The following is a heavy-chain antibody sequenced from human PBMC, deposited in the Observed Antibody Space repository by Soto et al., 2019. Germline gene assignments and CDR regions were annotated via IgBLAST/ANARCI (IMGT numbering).Heavy chain of an antibody. D-gene: IGHD3-22*01. Sequence: SETLSVTCTVSGGSISSVGYYWSWIRQHPGKGLEWIGYIYYSGSTYYNPSLKSRVTISVDTSKNQFSLKLSSVTAADTAVYYCARFGYSTNIGIDYWGQGTLVTSPQ. V-gene: IGHV4-31*03. CDR2: IYYSGST. CDR1: GGSISSVGYY. CDR3: ARFGYSTNIGIDY. J-gene: IGHJ4*02.